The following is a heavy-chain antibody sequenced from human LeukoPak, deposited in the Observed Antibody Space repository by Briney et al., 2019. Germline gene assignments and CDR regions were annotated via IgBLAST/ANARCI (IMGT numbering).Heavy chain of an antibody. CDR3: ARQGARGYNIYWFDP. D-gene: IGHD1-14*01. CDR1: GRSISTYY. Sequence: SETLSLTCTVSGRSISTYYWSWIRQPPGKELEWIGHIYYSGSTNYNPSIKNRVTISVDTSKNQFSLMLSSVTAADTAVYYCARQGARGYNIYWFDPWGQGTLVTVSS. CDR2: IYYSGST. J-gene: IGHJ5*02. V-gene: IGHV4-59*08.